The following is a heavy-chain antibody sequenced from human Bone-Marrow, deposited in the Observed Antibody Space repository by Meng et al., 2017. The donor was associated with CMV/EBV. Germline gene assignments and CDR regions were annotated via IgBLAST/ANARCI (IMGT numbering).Heavy chain of an antibody. V-gene: IGHV4-39*07. CDR1: ISSISYD. Sequence: ISSISYDWGWIRQPPGKGLEWIGSIYYSGSTYYNPSLKSRVTISVDTSKNQFSLKLSSVTAADTAVYYCAREQYGSGSYYNVAPFYYWGQGTLVTVSS. CDR2: IYYSGST. J-gene: IGHJ4*02. CDR3: AREQYGSGSYYNVAPFYY. D-gene: IGHD3-10*01.